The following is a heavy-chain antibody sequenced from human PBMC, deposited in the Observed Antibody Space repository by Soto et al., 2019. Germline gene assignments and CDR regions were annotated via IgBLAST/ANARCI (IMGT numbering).Heavy chain of an antibody. CDR1: GGSISSYY. J-gene: IGHJ6*03. CDR2: IYYSGST. CDR3: ARDQGYDYYYYMDV. Sequence: SETLSLTCTVSGGSISSYYWSWIRQPPGKGLEWIGYIYYSGSTNYNPSLKSRVTISVDTSKNQFSLKLSSVTAADTAVYYCARDQGYDYYYYMDVWGKGTTVTVSS. V-gene: IGHV4-59*01. D-gene: IGHD3-16*01.